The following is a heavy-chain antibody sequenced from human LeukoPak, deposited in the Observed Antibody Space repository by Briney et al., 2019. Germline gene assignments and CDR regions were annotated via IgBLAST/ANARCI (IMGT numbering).Heavy chain of an antibody. CDR1: GFTFSSYA. D-gene: IGHD6-19*01. CDR2: ISGSGGST. J-gene: IGHJ4*02. V-gene: IGHV3-23*01. CDR3: ATPGVWYSSGWFPLDY. Sequence: PGGSLRPSCAASGFTFSSYAMSWVRQAPGKGLEWVSAISGSGGSTYYADSVKGRFTISRDNSKNTLYLQMNSLRAEDTAVYYCATPGVWYSSGWFPLDYWGQGTLVTVSS.